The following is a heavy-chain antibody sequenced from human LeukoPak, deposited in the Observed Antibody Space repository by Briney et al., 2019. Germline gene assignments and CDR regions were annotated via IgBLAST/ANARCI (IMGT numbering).Heavy chain of an antibody. Sequence: GGSLRLSCAASGFTFSSYSMNWVRQAPGKGLEWVSYISSSSSTIYYADSVKGRFTISRDNARNSLYLQMNSLRAEDTAVYYCAGGGPSRHERPIDYWGQGTLVTVSS. V-gene: IGHV3-48*04. CDR2: ISSSSSTI. CDR3: AGGGPSRHERPIDY. CDR1: GFTFSSYS. J-gene: IGHJ4*02.